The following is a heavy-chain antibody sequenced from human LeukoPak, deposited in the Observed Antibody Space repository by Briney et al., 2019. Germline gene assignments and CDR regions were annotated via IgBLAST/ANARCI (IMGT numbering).Heavy chain of an antibody. V-gene: IGHV3-23*01. CDR3: AKAPQGYNSYALPAN. D-gene: IGHD5-12*01. J-gene: IGHJ4*02. CDR1: GFTFSSYV. CDR2: ISGPGGGT. Sequence: PGGSLRLSCAASGFTFSSYVMNWVRQAPGKGLERVSAISGPGGGTYYADSVKGRFTISRDNSKNTLYLQMNSLRVEDTAIYYCAKAPQGYNSYALPANWGQGTLVTVSS.